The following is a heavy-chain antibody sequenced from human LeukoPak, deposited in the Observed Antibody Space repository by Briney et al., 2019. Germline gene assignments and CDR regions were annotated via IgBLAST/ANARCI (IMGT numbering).Heavy chain of an antibody. CDR3: AKDPSGATTLDDY. CDR2: IGGDGGST. D-gene: IGHD1-26*01. Sequence: PGGSLRLSCAASGFTFDDYAMHWVRQAPGKGLEWVSLIGGDGGSTYYADSVKGRFTISRDNSKNSLYLQMSSLRTEDTALYYCAKDPSGATTLDDYWGQGTLVTVSS. CDR1: GFTFDDYA. J-gene: IGHJ4*02. V-gene: IGHV3-43*02.